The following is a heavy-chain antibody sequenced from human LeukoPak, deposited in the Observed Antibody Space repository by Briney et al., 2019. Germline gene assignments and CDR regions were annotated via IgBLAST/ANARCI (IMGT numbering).Heavy chain of an antibody. Sequence: GGSLRLSCAASGFFVTISAMSCVRQPPGKGLEWVLAISGSGGSTYYADSVKGRFTISRDNSKNTLYLQMNNLRAEDTAVYYCAKCGIVVVVHDAFDIWGQGTMVTVSS. CDR3: AKCGIVVVVHDAFDI. CDR2: ISGSGGST. CDR1: GFFVTISA. J-gene: IGHJ3*02. V-gene: IGHV3-23*01. D-gene: IGHD2-15*01.